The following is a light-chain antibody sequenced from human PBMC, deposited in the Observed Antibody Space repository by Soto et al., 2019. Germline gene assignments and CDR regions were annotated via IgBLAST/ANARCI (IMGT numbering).Light chain of an antibody. V-gene: IGKV1-33*01. CDR2: YPS. Sequence: DIQMTQSPSSLSASVGDRVTITCQASQDISNYLNWYQQKPGKAPKPLIYYPSNLETGVPSRFSGSGSGTDFTFTISSLQPEDIATYYCQQYDNLLLTFGGGTKVEIK. J-gene: IGKJ4*01. CDR1: QDISNY. CDR3: QQYDNLLLT.